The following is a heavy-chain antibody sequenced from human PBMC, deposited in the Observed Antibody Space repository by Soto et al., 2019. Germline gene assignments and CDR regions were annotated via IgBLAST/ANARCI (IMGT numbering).Heavy chain of an antibody. CDR3: ATLRAYYDILTGYYSYYYYYMDV. J-gene: IGHJ6*03. CDR1: GGSISSYC. V-gene: IGHV4-59*01. D-gene: IGHD3-9*01. CDR2: IYYSGST. Sequence: SETLSLTCTVSGGSISSYCWSWIRQPPGKGLEWIGYIYYSGSTNYNPSLKSRVTISVDTSKNQFSLKLSSVTAADTAVYYCATLRAYYDILTGYYSYYYYYMDVWGKGTTVTVSS.